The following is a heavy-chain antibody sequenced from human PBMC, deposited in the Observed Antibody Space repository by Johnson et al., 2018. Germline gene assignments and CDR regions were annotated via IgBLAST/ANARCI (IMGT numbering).Heavy chain of an antibody. V-gene: IGHV3-48*02. Sequence: VQLVESGGGLVQXGGSLRLSCAASGFTFSSYSMNWVRQAPGKGLEWVSYISSSSSTIDYADSVKGRFTISRDNAKNSLYLQMNSLRDEDTAVYYCAITNLGLQYLDYYGMDVWGQGTTVTVSS. J-gene: IGHJ6*02. CDR1: GFTFSSYS. CDR3: AITNLGLQYLDYYGMDV. D-gene: IGHD4-11*01. CDR2: ISSSSSTI.